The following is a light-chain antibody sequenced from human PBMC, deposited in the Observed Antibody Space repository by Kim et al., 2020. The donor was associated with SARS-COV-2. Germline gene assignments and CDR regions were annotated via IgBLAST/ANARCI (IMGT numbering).Light chain of an antibody. V-gene: IGKV2-30*01. CDR2: RVA. J-gene: IGKJ1*01. CDR3: RLGTHCTPG. Sequence: PAYISYKSSQSLLYSHGITLLNVSHKRPGHSRRRLIYRVAKRDSGFPDRFSGCGSGTGFTLTISRVEARDVGIYYCRLGTHCTPGFGQGTGVEIK. CDR1: QSLLYSHGITL.